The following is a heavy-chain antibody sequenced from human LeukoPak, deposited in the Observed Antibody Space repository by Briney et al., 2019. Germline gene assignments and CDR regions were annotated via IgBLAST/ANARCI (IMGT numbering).Heavy chain of an antibody. D-gene: IGHD5-18*01. V-gene: IGHV5-51*01. J-gene: IGHJ3*02. CDR3: ARIGASHNLDTAMPHHNDAFDI. CDR1: GYSFTTYW. CDR2: IYPAASTA. Sequence: GESLEISCKASGYSFTTYWIGWVRQMPGKGLDWMGIIYPAASTAHYSPSFQGQVTISADKSISTAYLQWSSLKASDTAMYYCARIGASHNLDTAMPHHNDAFDIWGQGKMVTVSS.